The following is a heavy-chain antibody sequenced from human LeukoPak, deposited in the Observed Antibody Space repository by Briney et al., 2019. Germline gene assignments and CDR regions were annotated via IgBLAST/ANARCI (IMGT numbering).Heavy chain of an antibody. V-gene: IGHV3-21*01. CDR3: AKGGSSWKRLAY. Sequence: GGSLRLSCAASGFTFSSYAMSWVRQAPGKGLEWVSSISSSSSYIYYADSVKGRFTISRDNAKNSLYLQMNSLRAEDTAVYYCAKGGSSWKRLAYWGQGTLVTVSS. D-gene: IGHD6-13*01. CDR2: ISSSSSYI. CDR1: GFTFSSYA. J-gene: IGHJ4*02.